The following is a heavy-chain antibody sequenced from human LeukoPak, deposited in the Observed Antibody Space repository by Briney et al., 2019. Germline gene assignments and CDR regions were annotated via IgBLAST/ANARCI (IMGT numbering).Heavy chain of an antibody. CDR2: IYYSGST. J-gene: IGHJ3*02. V-gene: IGHV4-31*03. CDR1: GGSISSGGYY. Sequence: SQTLSLTCTVSGGSISSGGYYWSWIRQHPGKGLEWIGYIYYSGSTYYNPSLKSRVTISVDTSKNQFSLKLSSVTAADTAVYYCARDHPGYGDQTLGAFDIWGQGTMVTVSS. CDR3: ARDHPGYGDQTLGAFDI. D-gene: IGHD4-17*01.